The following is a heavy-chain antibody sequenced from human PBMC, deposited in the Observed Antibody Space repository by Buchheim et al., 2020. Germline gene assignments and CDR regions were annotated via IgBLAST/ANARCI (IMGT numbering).Heavy chain of an antibody. CDR1: GYTFTSYY. V-gene: IGHV1-46*01. D-gene: IGHD3-10*01. CDR3: ARNLGGSGSYYKPYYYYGMDV. CDR2: INPSGGST. J-gene: IGHJ6*04. Sequence: QVQLVQSGAEVKKPGASVKVSCKASGYTFTSYYMHWVRQAPGQGLEWMGIINPSGGSTSYAPKFQGRGTMTRDTSTSPVSMELSSLRSEDTAVYYCARNLGGSGSYYKPYYYYGMDVWGKGTT.